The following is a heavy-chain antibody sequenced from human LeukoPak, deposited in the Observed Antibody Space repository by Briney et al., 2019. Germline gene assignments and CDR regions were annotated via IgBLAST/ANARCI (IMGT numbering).Heavy chain of an antibody. J-gene: IGHJ6*03. D-gene: IGHD5-24*01. CDR1: GYTFTGYY. V-gene: IGHV1-2*02. CDR2: INPNSGGT. Sequence: ASVKVSCKASGYTFTGYYMHWVRQAPGQGLEWMGWINPNSGGTNYAQKFQGRVTITTDESTSTAYMELSSLRSEDTAVYYCARGATAGYYYYYMDVWGKGTTVTVSS. CDR3: ARGATAGYYYYYMDV.